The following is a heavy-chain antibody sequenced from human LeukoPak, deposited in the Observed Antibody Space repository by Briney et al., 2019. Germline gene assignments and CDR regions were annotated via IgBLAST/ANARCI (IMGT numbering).Heavy chain of an antibody. CDR1: GGSISSGDYY. V-gene: IGHV4-30-4*01. CDR3: AGGYGSGSYST. D-gene: IGHD3-10*01. CDR2: IYYSGST. J-gene: IGHJ5*02. Sequence: PSETLSLTCTVSGGSISSGDYYWSWIRQPPGKGLEWIGYIYYSGSTYYNPSLKSRVTILVDTSKNQFSLKLSSVTAADTAVYYCAGGYGSGSYSTWGQGTLVIVSS.